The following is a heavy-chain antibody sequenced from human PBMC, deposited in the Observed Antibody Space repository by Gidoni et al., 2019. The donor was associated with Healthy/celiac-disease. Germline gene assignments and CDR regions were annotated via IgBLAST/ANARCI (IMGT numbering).Heavy chain of an antibody. D-gene: IGHD5-12*01. J-gene: IGHJ6*02. V-gene: IGHV5-10-1*03. CDR2: IDPSDSYT. CDR1: GYSFPSYW. Sequence: EVQLVQSGAEVKKPGESLRISCKGSGYSFPSYWISWVRQMPGKGLEWMGRIDPSDSYTNYSPSFQGHVTISADKSISTAYLQWSSLKASDTAMYYCARHVWLEAGHYYGMDVWGQGTTVTVSS. CDR3: ARHVWLEAGHYYGMDV.